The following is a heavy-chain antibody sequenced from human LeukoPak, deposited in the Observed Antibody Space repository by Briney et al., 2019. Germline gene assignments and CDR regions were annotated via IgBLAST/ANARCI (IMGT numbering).Heavy chain of an antibody. J-gene: IGHJ4*02. D-gene: IGHD6-13*01. CDR2: ISGSGGST. V-gene: IGHV3-23*01. CDR1: GFTLSSYA. CDR3: AKRSDSSSWYVTPPDY. Sequence: GGSLRLSCAASGFTLSSYAMSWGRPAPGEGVELGSAISGSGGSTYYADSVEGRFTISRDNSKNTLYLQMNSLRAEDTAVYYCAKRSDSSSWYVTPPDYWGQGTLVTVSS.